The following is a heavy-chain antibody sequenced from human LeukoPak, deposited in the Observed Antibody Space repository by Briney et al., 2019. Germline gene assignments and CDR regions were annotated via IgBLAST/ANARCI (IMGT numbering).Heavy chain of an antibody. V-gene: IGHV3-21*01. CDR3: ARRGTENEGFDY. CDR2: ISSSSSYI. D-gene: IGHD2-15*01. Sequence: GGSLRLSCAASGFTFSSYSMNWVRQAPGKGLEWVSSISSSSSYIYYADSVKGRFTISRDNAKNSLYLQMNSLRAEDTAVYYCARRGTENEGFDYWGQGTLVTVSS. J-gene: IGHJ4*02. CDR1: GFTFSSYS.